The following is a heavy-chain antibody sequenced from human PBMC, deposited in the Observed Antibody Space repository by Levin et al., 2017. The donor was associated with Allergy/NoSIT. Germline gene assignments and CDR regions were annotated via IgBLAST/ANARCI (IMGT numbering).Heavy chain of an antibody. J-gene: IGHJ4*02. D-gene: IGHD3-22*01. Sequence: GESLKISCAASGFTFSSYGMHWVRQAPGKGLEWVAVIWYDGSNKYYADSVKGRFTISRDNSKNTLYLQMNSLRAEDTAVYYCARTDSSGYYLDYWGQGTLVTVSS. CDR3: ARTDSSGYYLDY. V-gene: IGHV3-33*01. CDR2: IWYDGSNK. CDR1: GFTFSSYG.